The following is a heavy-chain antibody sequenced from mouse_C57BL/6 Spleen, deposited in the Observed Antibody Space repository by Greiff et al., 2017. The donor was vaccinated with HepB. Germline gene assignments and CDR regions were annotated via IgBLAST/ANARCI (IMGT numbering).Heavy chain of an antibody. J-gene: IGHJ3*01. D-gene: IGHD2-1*01. V-gene: IGHV5-4*01. CDR2: ISDGGSYT. CDR3: AREEDYGNPRFAY. CDR1: GFTFSSYA. Sequence: EVQRVESGGGLVKPGGSLKLSCAASGFTFSSYAMSWVRQTPEKRLEWVATISDGGSYTYYPDNVKGRFTISRDNAKNNLYLQMSHLKSEDTAMYYCAREEDYGNPRFAYWGQGTLVTVSA.